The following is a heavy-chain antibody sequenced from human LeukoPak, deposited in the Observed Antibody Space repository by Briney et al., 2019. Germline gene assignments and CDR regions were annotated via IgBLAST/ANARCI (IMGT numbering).Heavy chain of an antibody. J-gene: IGHJ4*02. V-gene: IGHV3-7*01. CDR1: GLTCSRHW. CDR3: AGGGVWGSFNY. CDR2: IKEDGSEK. Sequence: GGSLRLSCAASGLTCSRHWMSWVRQAPGKGLEWVANIKEDGSEKNYVDYVKGRFTISRDNAKNSLHLQMNSLRAEDTAMYYCAGGGVWGSFNYCSQASLVSVSS. D-gene: IGHD3-16*01.